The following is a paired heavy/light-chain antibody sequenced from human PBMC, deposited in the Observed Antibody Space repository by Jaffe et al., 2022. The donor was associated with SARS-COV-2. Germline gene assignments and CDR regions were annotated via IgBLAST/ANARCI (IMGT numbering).Heavy chain of an antibody. CDR2: ISSDSDFI. J-gene: IGHJ4*02. CDR1: GFTFSAFS. Sequence: EVQLVESGGGLVKPGGSLRLSCADSGFTFSAFSMNWVRQAPGKGLEWVSSISSDSDFIYYADSVKGRFTISRDNAKNSLYLQMNSLRAEDTAVYYCAKDLLHGGDYWGQGTLVTVSS. V-gene: IGHV3-21*01. CDR3: AKDLLHGGDY.
Light chain of an antibody. V-gene: IGLV1-40*01. CDR1: RSNIGAGYG. J-gene: IGLJ2*01. CDR3: QSYDSSQSVV. CDR2: GNS. Sequence: QSVLTQPPSVSGAPGQRVSISCTGSRSNIGAGYGVHWYQQVPGTAPKLLIYGNSNRPSGVPDRFSGSKSGTSASLAISGLQAEDEADYYCQSYDSSQSVVFGGGTKLTV.